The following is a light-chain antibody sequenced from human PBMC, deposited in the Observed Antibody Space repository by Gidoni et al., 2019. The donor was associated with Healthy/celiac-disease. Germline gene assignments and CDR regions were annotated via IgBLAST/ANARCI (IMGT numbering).Light chain of an antibody. CDR2: GAS. CDR1: QSVSSN. Sequence: EIVMTQSPATMSVSPGERAPLSCRASQSVSSNLAWYQQKPGQAPRLLIYGASTRATGIPARFSVSVSGTEFTLTISSLQSEDFAVYYCQQYNNWWTFGQGTKVEIK. CDR3: QQYNNWWT. J-gene: IGKJ1*01. V-gene: IGKV3-15*01.